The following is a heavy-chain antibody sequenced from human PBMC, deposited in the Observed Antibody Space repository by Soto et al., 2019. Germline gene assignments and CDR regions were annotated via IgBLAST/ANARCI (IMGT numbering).Heavy chain of an antibody. D-gene: IGHD3-22*01. J-gene: IGHJ4*02. CDR1: GGSFSGYY. Sequence: SETLSLTCAVYGGSFSGYYWSWIRQPPGKGLEWIGEINHSGSTSYNPSLKSRVTISVDTSKNQFFLKLSSVTAADTAVYYCARVGSDSSGYYTSGTDYWGQGTLVTVSS. V-gene: IGHV4-34*01. CDR2: INHSGST. CDR3: ARVGSDSSGYYTSGTDY.